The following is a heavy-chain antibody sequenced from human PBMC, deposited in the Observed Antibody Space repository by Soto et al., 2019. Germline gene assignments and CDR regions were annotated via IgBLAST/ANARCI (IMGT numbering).Heavy chain of an antibody. Sequence: DSVKVSCKASGYTFTSYGISLVRQAPGQGLEWMGWISAYNGNTNYAHKLQGRVTMTTDTSTSTAYMELRSLRSYDTAVYYCARDYRLSGRVYASSGQPGYWGQGTMVTVSS. V-gene: IGHV1-18*01. D-gene: IGHD3-22*01. CDR2: ISAYNGNT. J-gene: IGHJ4*02. CDR3: ARDYRLSGRVYASSGQPGY. CDR1: GYTFTSYG.